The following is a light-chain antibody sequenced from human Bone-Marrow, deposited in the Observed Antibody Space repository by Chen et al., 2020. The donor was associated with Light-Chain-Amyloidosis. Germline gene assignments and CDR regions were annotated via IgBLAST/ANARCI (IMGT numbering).Light chain of an antibody. J-gene: IGKJ4*01. CDR2: GSS. V-gene: IGKV3-20*01. CDR3: QQYGTSPLT. CDR1: QTISSNY. Sequence: EIVLTQSPDPLSLSPGEGANLSCRASQTISSNYLTWYQQKFGQAPRLLIYGSSSRATGIPDRFTGSGSGTDFTLTINRLEREAFAMYYCQQYGTSPLTFGGGTKVEIK.